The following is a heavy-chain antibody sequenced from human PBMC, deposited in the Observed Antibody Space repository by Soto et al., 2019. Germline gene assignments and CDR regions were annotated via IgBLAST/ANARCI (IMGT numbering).Heavy chain of an antibody. CDR3: SRGGSSGLAY. CDR1: GFALSSYW. D-gene: IGHD2-15*01. J-gene: IGHJ4*02. Sequence: EVQLVESGGGLIQPGGSLRLSCAASGFALSSYWMNWVRQSPGKGLVWVSHINNDGRTTNYANYVKGRFTISRDIAKNSLFLQLNSLRAEDTGIYYCSRGGSSGLAYWGQGTLVTVSS. CDR2: INNDGRTT. V-gene: IGHV3-74*01.